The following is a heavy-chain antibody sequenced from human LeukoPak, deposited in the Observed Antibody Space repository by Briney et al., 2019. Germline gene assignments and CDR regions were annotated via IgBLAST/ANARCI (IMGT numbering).Heavy chain of an antibody. D-gene: IGHD2-2*01. CDR2: ISWNSGSI. J-gene: IGHJ3*02. CDR3: AKDCSSTSRMHAFDI. Sequence: GGSLRLSCAASGFTFDDYAMHWVRQAPGKGLEWVSGISWNSGSIGYADSVKGRFTISRDNAKNSLYLQMNSLRAEDTALYYCAKDCSSTSRMHAFDIWGQGTMVTVSS. CDR1: GFTFDDYA. V-gene: IGHV3-9*01.